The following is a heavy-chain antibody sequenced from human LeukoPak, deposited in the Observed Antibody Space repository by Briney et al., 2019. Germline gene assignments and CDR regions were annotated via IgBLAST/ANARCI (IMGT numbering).Heavy chain of an antibody. V-gene: IGHV1-18*01. CDR3: ARDPAANYDYWRGYYEGYYYGMDV. CDR2: ISTYNGNT. Sequence: GASVNVSCKASGYTFTSYGISWVRQAPGQGLEWMGWISTYNGNTNYAQKFQDRVGMTTDTSTSTAYMELRSLRSDDTAVYYCARDPAANYDYWRGYYEGYYYGMDVWGQGTTVTVSS. D-gene: IGHD3-3*01. CDR1: GYTFTSYG. J-gene: IGHJ6*02.